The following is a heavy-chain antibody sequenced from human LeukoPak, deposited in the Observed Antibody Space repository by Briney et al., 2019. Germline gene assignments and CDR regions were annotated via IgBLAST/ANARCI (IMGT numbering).Heavy chain of an antibody. CDR3: ARVWGIAAAGDY. Sequence: ASVKVSCKASGYTFTGYYMHWVRQAPGQGLEWMGWINPNSGGTNYAQKFQGRVTMTRDTSISTAYMELSRLRSDDTAVYYCARVWGIAAAGDYWGQGTLVTVSS. CDR1: GYTFTGYY. J-gene: IGHJ4*02. V-gene: IGHV1-2*02. CDR2: INPNSGGT. D-gene: IGHD6-13*01.